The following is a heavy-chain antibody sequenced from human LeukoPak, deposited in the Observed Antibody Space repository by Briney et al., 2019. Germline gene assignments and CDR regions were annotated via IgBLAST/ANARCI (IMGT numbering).Heavy chain of an antibody. CDR2: ISYDGSNK. CDR1: GFTFSSYE. J-gene: IGHJ4*02. Sequence: PGGSLRLSCAASGFTFSSYEMNWVRQAPGKGLEWVAVISYDGSNKYYADSVKGRFTISRDNSKNTLYLQMNSLRAEDTAVYYCARGRDGYNLGYFDYWGQGTLVTVSS. CDR3: ARGRDGYNLGYFDY. D-gene: IGHD5-24*01. V-gene: IGHV3-30*04.